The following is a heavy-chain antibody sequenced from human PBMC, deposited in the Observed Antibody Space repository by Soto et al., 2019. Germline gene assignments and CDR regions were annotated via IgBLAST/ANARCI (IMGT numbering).Heavy chain of an antibody. V-gene: IGHV3-53*01. Sequence: GSLRLSCAASGFTVSSNYMTWVRQAPGKGLEWVSVLYLGGSTYYADSVRGRFTISRDNSKNTLYLQMHSLRADDTAMYFCARARGGGGITYNYCLDYWGQGTQVTVSS. D-gene: IGHD5-12*01. CDR3: ARARGGGGITYNYCLDY. CDR2: LYLGGST. CDR1: GFTVSSNY. J-gene: IGHJ4*02.